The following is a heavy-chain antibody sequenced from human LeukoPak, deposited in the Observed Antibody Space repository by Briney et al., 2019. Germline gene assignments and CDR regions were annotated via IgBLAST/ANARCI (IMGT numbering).Heavy chain of an antibody. D-gene: IGHD4-23*01. CDR2: INPSGGST. CDR3: ARPTTVGNAFHI. V-gene: IGHV1-46*01. CDR1: GYTFTSYY. Sequence: ASLKVSCKTSGYTFTSYYIHWVRQAPGQGLEWMGIINPSGGSTAYAQKFQGRVTMTRDTSTNTVYMELSSLRSEDTAVYYCARPTTVGNAFHIWGQGTMVTVSS. J-gene: IGHJ3*02.